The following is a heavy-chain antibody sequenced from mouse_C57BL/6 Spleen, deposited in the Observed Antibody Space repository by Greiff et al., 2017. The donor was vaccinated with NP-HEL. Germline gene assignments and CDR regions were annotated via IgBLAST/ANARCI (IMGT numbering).Heavy chain of an antibody. CDR3: ARGDDYPAWFAY. CDR2: IYPGDGDT. J-gene: IGHJ3*01. V-gene: IGHV1-82*01. Sequence: VQLQQSGPELVKPGASVKISCKASGYAFSSSWMNWVKQRPGKGLEWIGRIYPGDGDTNYNGKFKGKATLTADKSSSTAYMQLSSLTSEDSAVYFCARGDDYPAWFAYWGQGTLVTVSA. D-gene: IGHD2-4*01. CDR1: GYAFSSSW.